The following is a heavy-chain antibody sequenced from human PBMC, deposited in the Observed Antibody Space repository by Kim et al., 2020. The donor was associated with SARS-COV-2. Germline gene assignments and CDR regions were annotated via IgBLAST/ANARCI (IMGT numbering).Heavy chain of an antibody. J-gene: IGHJ4*02. CDR2: T. D-gene: IGHD6-13*01. CDR3: ANRIAATPLDY. V-gene: IGHV3-23*01. Sequence: TYSADSVKGRFTISGDNAKNTLYRQMNSLRAEDTAVYYCANRIAATPLDYWGQGTLVTVSS.